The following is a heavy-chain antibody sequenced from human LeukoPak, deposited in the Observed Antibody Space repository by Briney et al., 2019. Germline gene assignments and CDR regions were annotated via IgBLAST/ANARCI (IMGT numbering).Heavy chain of an antibody. Sequence: GGSLRLSCAASGFTFSSYWMNWARQAPGKGLEWVSAISGSGGSTYYADSVKGRFTISRDNSKNTLYLQMNSLRAEDTAVYYCAKDRYYYYDSSGYLSYFDYWGQGTLVTVSS. CDR3: AKDRYYYYDSSGYLSYFDY. D-gene: IGHD3-22*01. CDR1: GFTFSSYW. J-gene: IGHJ4*02. CDR2: ISGSGGST. V-gene: IGHV3-23*01.